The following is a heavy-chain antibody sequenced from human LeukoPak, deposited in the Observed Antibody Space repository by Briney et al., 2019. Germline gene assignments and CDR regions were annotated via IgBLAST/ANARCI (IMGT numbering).Heavy chain of an antibody. CDR1: GGSFSGYY. J-gene: IGHJ3*02. CDR2: INHSGST. D-gene: IGHD2-15*01. CDR3: ASGRGYCSGGSCYRRPNAFDI. V-gene: IGHV4-34*01. Sequence: SETLSLTCAVYGGSFSGYYWSWIRQPPGKGLEWIGEINHSGSTNYNPSLKSRVTISVDTSKNQFSLKLSSVTAADTAVYYCASGRGYCSGGSCYRRPNAFDIWGQGTMVTVSS.